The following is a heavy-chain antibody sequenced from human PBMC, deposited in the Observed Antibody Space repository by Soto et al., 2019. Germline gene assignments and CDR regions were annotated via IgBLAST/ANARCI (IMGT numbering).Heavy chain of an antibody. CDR1: GFTFSSYA. CDR3: AKDDYYDSSGYYRPSGFDY. D-gene: IGHD3-22*01. Sequence: EVQLLESGGGLVQPGGSLRLSCAASGFTFSSYAMSWVRQAPGKGLEWVSGISGSGGSTYYADSGKGRFTISRDNSKNTLYLQMNSLRAEDTAVYYCAKDDYYDSSGYYRPSGFDYWGQGTLVTVSS. J-gene: IGHJ4*02. V-gene: IGHV3-23*01. CDR2: ISGSGGST.